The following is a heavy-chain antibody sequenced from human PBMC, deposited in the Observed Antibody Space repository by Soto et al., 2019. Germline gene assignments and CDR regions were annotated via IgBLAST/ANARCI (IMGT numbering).Heavy chain of an antibody. CDR3: ARRGSGSYSDY. D-gene: IGHD3-10*01. J-gene: IGHJ4*02. V-gene: IGHV4-39*01. CDR2: IYYSGST. Sequence: SETLSRTCTVSGGSISSSSYYWGWILQPPGKGLEWIGSIYYSGSTYYNPSLKSRVTISVDTSKNQFSLKLSSVTAADTAVYYCARRGSGSYSDYWGQGTLVTVSS. CDR1: GGSISSSSYY.